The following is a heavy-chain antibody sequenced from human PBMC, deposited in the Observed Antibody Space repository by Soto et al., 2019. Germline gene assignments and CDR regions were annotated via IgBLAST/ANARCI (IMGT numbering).Heavy chain of an antibody. J-gene: IGHJ5*02. Sequence: WASVKVSCKASGYTFTSYYMHWVRQAPGQGLEWMGIINPSGGSTSYAQKFQGRVTMTRDTSTSTVYMELSSLRSEDTAVYYCARDLGIAAAGRFGRRGFDPWGQGTLVTVSS. CDR3: ARDLGIAAAGRFGRRGFDP. CDR1: GYTFTSYY. V-gene: IGHV1-46*01. D-gene: IGHD6-13*01. CDR2: INPSGGST.